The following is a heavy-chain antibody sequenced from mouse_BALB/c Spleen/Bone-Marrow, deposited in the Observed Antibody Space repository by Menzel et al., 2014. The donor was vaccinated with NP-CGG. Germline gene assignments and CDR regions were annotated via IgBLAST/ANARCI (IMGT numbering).Heavy chain of an antibody. CDR1: GYTFTDHA. J-gene: IGHJ3*01. CDR2: ISPGTGDI. Sequence: VQLVESDVELVKPGASVMISCKASGYTFTDHAIHWVKQKPEQGLEWIGYISPGTGDIKYNEKFKGKATRTADKSSSTAYMQLNSLASEDSAVYFCKRSAYWGYGTLVAITA. CDR3: KRSAY. V-gene: IGHV1S53*02.